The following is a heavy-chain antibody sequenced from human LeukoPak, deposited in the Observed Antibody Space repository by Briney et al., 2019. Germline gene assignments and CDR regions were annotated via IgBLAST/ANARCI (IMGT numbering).Heavy chain of an antibody. D-gene: IGHD1-26*01. CDR1: GGSISSYY. CDR3: ARVVGSYLVDY. CDR2: IYYSGST. Sequence: SETLSLTCTVSGGSISSYYWSWIRQPPGKGLERIGYIYYSGSTNYNPSLKSRVTISVDTSKNQFSLKLSSVTAADTAVYYCARVVGSYLVDYWGQGTLVTVSS. J-gene: IGHJ4*02. V-gene: IGHV4-59*01.